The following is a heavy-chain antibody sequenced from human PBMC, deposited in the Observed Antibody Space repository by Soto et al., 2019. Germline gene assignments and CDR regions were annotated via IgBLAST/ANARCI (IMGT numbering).Heavy chain of an antibody. D-gene: IGHD5-12*01. V-gene: IGHV3-20*04. CDR2: ISWNGVST. J-gene: IGHJ4*02. Sequence: GGSLRLSCAASRFTFHDYGMNWVRQAPGKGLEWVSGISWNGVSTGYADSVKGRFTISRDNAKKSLYLQMNNLRPEDTALYYCARDNTDYDLDYWGQGTLVTVSS. CDR3: ARDNTDYDLDY. CDR1: RFTFHDYG.